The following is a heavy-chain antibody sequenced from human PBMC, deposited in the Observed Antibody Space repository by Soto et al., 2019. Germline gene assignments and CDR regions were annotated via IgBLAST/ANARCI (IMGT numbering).Heavy chain of an antibody. V-gene: IGHV4-34*01. D-gene: IGHD6-6*01. CDR2: INHSGST. Sequence: QVQLQQWGAGLLKPSETLSLTCAVYGGSFSGYYWSWIRQPPGKGLEWIGEINHSGSTNYNPSRESRVTISVDTSKNQFSLKLSSVTAADTAVYYCARGSVYRGSSSIWRSVGDAFDIWGQGTMVTVSS. CDR1: GGSFSGYY. CDR3: ARGSVYRGSSSIWRSVGDAFDI. J-gene: IGHJ3*02.